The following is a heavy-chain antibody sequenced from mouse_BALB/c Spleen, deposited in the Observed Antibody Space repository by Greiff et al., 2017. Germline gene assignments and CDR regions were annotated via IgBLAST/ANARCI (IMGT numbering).Heavy chain of an antibody. D-gene: IGHD1-1*01. Sequence: VQLQQSGPELVKPGASVKISCKASGYSFTGYFMNWVMQSHGKSLEWIGRINPYNGDTFYNQKFKGKATLTVDKSSSTAHMELRSLASEDSAVYYCARWGYYGPFDYWGQGTTLTVSS. CDR2: INPYNGDT. CDR3: ARWGYYGPFDY. CDR1: GYSFTGYF. V-gene: IGHV1-20*02. J-gene: IGHJ2*01.